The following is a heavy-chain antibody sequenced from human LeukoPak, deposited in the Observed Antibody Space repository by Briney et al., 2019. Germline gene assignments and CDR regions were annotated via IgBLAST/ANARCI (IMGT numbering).Heavy chain of an antibody. V-gene: IGHV4-39*01. CDR1: GGSISSSIYQ. D-gene: IGHD3-16*01. J-gene: IGHJ3*02. CDR2: IYYTGTT. Sequence: SETLSLTCTVSGGSISSSIYQWGWIRQPPGGGLEWIGSIYYTGTTYYNPFLKSRLTMSVDTSKNKVSLKFTSVTVADTAVYYCARRGPPRGFDIWGQGTMVTVSS. CDR3: ARRGPPRGFDI.